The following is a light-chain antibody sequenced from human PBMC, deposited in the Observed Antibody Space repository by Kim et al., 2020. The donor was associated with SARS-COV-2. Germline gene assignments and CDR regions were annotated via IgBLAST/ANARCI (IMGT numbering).Light chain of an antibody. Sequence: DIQLTQSPSFLSTSIGDRVTITCRASQGISSYLAWYQQKPGKAPKLLIYDVSTLQSGVPSRFSGSGSGTEFTLTISNLQPEDFATYYCQQLNSFPRTFGPGTKVDIK. J-gene: IGKJ1*01. CDR2: DVS. CDR1: QGISSY. CDR3: QQLNSFPRT. V-gene: IGKV1-9*01.